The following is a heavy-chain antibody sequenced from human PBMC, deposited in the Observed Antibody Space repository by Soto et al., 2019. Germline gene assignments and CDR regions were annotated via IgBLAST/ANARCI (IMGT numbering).Heavy chain of an antibody. CDR1: GYSFTTYY. CDR3: ARGVVVAAHDY. J-gene: IGHJ4*02. V-gene: IGHV1-46*01. CDR2: INPSGGST. Sequence: ASVKVSCKASGYSFTTYYMHWVRQAPGQGLEWMGIINPSGGSTDYAQKFQGRVTVTTDTSTSTVYMELRSLRSDDTAVYYCARGVVVAAHDYWGQGTLVTVSS. D-gene: IGHD2-15*01.